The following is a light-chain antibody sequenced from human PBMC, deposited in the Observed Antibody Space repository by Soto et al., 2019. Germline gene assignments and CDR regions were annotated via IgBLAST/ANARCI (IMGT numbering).Light chain of an antibody. Sequence: QSVLTQPASGSGSPGQSITISCTGTSSDVGGYNYVSWYQQHPGKAPKLMIYDVSNRPSGVSNRFSGSKSGNTASRTISGLQAEDEADYYCSSYTSSSSGYVFGTGTKVTVL. V-gene: IGLV2-14*01. CDR3: SSYTSSSSGYV. CDR1: SSDVGGYNY. J-gene: IGLJ1*01. CDR2: DVS.